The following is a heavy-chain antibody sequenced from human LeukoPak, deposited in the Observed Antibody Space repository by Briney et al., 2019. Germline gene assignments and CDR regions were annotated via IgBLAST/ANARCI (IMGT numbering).Heavy chain of an antibody. D-gene: IGHD2-2*01. J-gene: IGHJ6*02. CDR1: GYTFSSYG. CDR2: IIPIFGSP. Sequence: SVKVSCKASGYTFSSYGFSWLRQAPGQGLEWMGGIIPIFGSPSYPQKFQDRLTITADESTSTACMELSSLRFEDTAVYYCASRYCSTDSCRSSTYYYYGMDVWGQGTTVTVSS. CDR3: ASRYCSTDSCRSSTYYYYGMDV. V-gene: IGHV1-69*13.